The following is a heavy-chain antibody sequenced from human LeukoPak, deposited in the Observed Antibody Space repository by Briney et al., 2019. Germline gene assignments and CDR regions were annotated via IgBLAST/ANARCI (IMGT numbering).Heavy chain of an antibody. CDR2: INPNSGGT. CDR1: GYTFTGYY. J-gene: IGHJ1*01. D-gene: IGHD3-9*01. Sequence: ASVKVSCKASGYTFTGYYMHWVRQAPGQGLDWMGWINPNSGGTNYAQKFQGRVTMTRDTSISTAYMELSRLRSDDTAVYYCARMMTYYDILTGYYPLEYFQHWGQGTLVTVSS. V-gene: IGHV1-2*02. CDR3: ARMMTYYDILTGYYPLEYFQH.